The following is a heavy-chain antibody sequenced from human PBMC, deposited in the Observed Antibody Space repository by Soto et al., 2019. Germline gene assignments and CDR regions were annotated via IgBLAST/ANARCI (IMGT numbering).Heavy chain of an antibody. CDR3: ARLVVPTSSDNWFDP. D-gene: IGHD1-26*01. CDR1: GYTFFSYG. Sequence: QVKLVQSGAEVKKPGASVKVSCETSGYTFFSYGITWVRQAPGQGLEWMGWVSGYNGHTNYAQKFQGRVTMTRDISTTTAYMELRNLRSDDTAVYYCARLVVPTSSDNWFDPWGQGTLVTVSS. CDR2: VSGYNGHT. J-gene: IGHJ5*02. V-gene: IGHV1-18*01.